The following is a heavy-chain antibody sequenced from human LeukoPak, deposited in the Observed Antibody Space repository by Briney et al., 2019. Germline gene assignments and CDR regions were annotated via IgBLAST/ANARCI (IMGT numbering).Heavy chain of an antibody. CDR1: GFTLSDYW. CDR2: ITPDGRNI. J-gene: IGHJ4*02. CDR3: VRDGGGTTPYDC. V-gene: IGHV3-74*01. Sequence: GGSLRLSCAASGFTLSDYWMNWVRQVPGKGPVWVSHITPDGRNIAYAGSVKGRFTISRDSAKNTLYLQMNSPRVGDTAVHYCVRDGGGTTPYDCWGQGTLVTVSS. D-gene: IGHD1-7*01.